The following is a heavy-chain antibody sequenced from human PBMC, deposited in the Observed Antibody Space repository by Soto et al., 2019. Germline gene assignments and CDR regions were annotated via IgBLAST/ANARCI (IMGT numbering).Heavy chain of an antibody. CDR3: ARGAFGAYYLDS. J-gene: IGHJ4*02. CDR2: IKGDEITT. D-gene: IGHD3-3*01. V-gene: IGHV3-74*01. CDR1: GFTFSSYW. Sequence: EVQLVESGGGLVQPGGSLRLSCAASGFTFSSYWIHWVRQAPGEGLVWVSRIKGDEITTNYADSVKGRFIISRDNAKNTVFLQMNSLRAEDTAVYYCARGAFGAYYLDSWGQGTLVTVSS.